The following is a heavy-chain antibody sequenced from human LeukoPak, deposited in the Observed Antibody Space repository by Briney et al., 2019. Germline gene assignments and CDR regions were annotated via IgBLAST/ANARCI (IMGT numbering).Heavy chain of an antibody. D-gene: IGHD5-24*01. Sequence: GASVKVSCKASGYSFTSYAIHWVRQAPGQSLEWMGWISAGSDNTKYSQKFQDRVSITRDTSASTAYMELRRLRSEDTAVYYCAREIDRDDYNRFFDYWGQGTLVSVSS. CDR1: GYSFTSYA. J-gene: IGHJ4*02. CDR2: ISAGSDNT. CDR3: AREIDRDDYNRFFDY. V-gene: IGHV1-3*01.